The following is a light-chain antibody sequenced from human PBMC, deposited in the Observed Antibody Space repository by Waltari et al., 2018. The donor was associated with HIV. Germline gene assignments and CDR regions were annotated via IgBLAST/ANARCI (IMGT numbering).Light chain of an antibody. Sequence: DIVLTPSKVTLTLSPWDRATPSSRASQSINKRFLGWYRQKPGQAPRLLIYSASSRTGGTPDRFSGSVSGTDFTLTINRREPEDFAVYYCQHSGSSPGVTFGGGTRVDIK. CDR2: SAS. V-gene: IGKV3-20*01. J-gene: IGKJ4*01. CDR3: QHSGSSPGVT. CDR1: QSINKRF.